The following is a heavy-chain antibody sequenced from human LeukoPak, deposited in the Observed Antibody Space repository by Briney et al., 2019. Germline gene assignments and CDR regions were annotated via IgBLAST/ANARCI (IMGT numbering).Heavy chain of an antibody. CDR2: ISFSVNTK. Sequence: GGSLRLSCAASGFTFSDYSMNWVRQAPGKGLEWVSYISFSVNTKYYRDSVKGRFTISRDNAKNSLYLHMDSLRAEDTAVYYCARGAYSSGWAYFDHWGQGTLVTVSS. V-gene: IGHV3-48*04. CDR3: ARGAYSSGWAYFDH. J-gene: IGHJ4*02. CDR1: GFTFSDYS. D-gene: IGHD6-19*01.